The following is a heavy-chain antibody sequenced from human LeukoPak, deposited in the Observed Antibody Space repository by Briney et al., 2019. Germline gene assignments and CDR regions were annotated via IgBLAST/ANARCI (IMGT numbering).Heavy chain of an antibody. V-gene: IGHV4-34*01. D-gene: IGHD1-26*01. J-gene: IGHJ5*02. CDR1: GGSFSGYY. CDR2: INHSGST. Sequence: SETLSLTCAVYGGSFSGYYWSWIRQPPGKGLEWIGEINHSGSTNYNPSLKSRVTISVDTSKNQFSLKLGSVTAADTAVYYCARGVMVGATSNGFDPWGQGTLVPVSS. CDR3: ARGVMVGATSNGFDP.